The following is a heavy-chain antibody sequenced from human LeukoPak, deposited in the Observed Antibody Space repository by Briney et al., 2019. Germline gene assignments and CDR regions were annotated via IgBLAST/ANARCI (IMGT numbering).Heavy chain of an antibody. D-gene: IGHD6-19*01. J-gene: IGHJ4*02. CDR1: GGSISSYH. V-gene: IGHV4-59*01. Sequence: SETLSLTCTVSGGSISSYHWSWIRQPPGKGPEWIGYIYYSGSTSYNPSLKSRVTISVDTSRNQFSLKLNSVTAADTAVYYCARDLTGSGWYDYWGQGTLVTVSS. CDR2: IYYSGST. CDR3: ARDLTGSGWYDY.